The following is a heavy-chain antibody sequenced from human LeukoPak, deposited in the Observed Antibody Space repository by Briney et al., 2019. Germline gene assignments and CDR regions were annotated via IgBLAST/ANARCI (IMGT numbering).Heavy chain of an antibody. V-gene: IGHV3-21*01. CDR3: ARDRKYSSSDFDY. CDR2: ISSSSSYI. Sequence: GGSLRLSCAASGFTFSSYSMNWVRQAPGKGLEWVSSISSSSSYIYYADSVKGRFTISRDNAKNSLYLQMNSLRAEDTAVYYCARDRKYSSSDFDYWGQGTLVTVSS. D-gene: IGHD6-6*01. J-gene: IGHJ4*02. CDR1: GFTFSSYS.